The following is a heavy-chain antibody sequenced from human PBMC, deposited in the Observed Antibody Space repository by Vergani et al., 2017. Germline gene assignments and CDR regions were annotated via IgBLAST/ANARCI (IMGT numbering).Heavy chain of an antibody. V-gene: IGHV5-51*01. CDR1: GYSFTSYW. Sequence: EVQLVQSGAEVKKPGESLKISCKGSGYSFTSYWIGWVRQMPGKGLEWLGIIYPGDSDTRYSPSFPGQVTISADKSISTAYLQWSSLKASDTAMYYCARVFYGSGSWPLGAFDIWGQGTMVTVSS. J-gene: IGHJ3*02. CDR3: ARVFYGSGSWPLGAFDI. CDR2: IYPGDSDT. D-gene: IGHD3-10*01.